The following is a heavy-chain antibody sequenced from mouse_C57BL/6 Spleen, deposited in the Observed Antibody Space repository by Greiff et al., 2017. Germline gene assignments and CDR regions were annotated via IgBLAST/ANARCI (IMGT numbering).Heavy chain of an antibody. CDR1: GYTFTDYN. D-gene: IGHD1-1*01. Sequence: VQLQQSGPELVKPGASVKIPCKASGYTFTDYNMDWVKQSHGKSLEWIGDINPNNGGTIYNQKFKGKATLTVDKSSSTAYMELRSLTSEDTAVYYCAREAFSTVVASADWYFDVWGTGTTVTVSS. J-gene: IGHJ1*03. CDR2: INPNNGGT. CDR3: AREAFSTVVASADWYFDV. V-gene: IGHV1-18*01.